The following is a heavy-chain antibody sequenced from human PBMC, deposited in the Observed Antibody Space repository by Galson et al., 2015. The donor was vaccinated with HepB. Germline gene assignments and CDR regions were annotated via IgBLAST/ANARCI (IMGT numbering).Heavy chain of an antibody. CDR1: GYTFTSYG. CDR2: ISAYNGNT. V-gene: IGHV1-18*01. J-gene: IGHJ4*02. Sequence: SVKVSCKASGYTFTSYGISWVRQAPGQGLEWMGWISAYNGNTNYAQKLQGRVTMTTDTSTSTAYMELRSLRSDDTAVYYCARDVDYYYDSSGYLDYWGRGTLVTVSS. CDR3: ARDVDYYYDSSGYLDY. D-gene: IGHD3-22*01.